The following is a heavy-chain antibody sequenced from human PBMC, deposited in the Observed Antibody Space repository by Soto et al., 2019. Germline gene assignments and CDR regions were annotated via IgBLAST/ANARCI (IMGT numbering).Heavy chain of an antibody. J-gene: IGHJ6*02. CDR3: ATDSATSYFGMDV. V-gene: IGHV4-34*01. Sequence: QVQLQQWGAGLLKPSETLSLTCAVYGGSFTVNYRSWIRQPPGKGLAWIGEVNDSGSTNFNPSLKSRVTISVDTSKKQFTLKLTSVTAADTAVYYCATDSATSYFGMDVWGHGTTVTVSS. CDR1: GGSFTVNY. D-gene: IGHD1-26*01. CDR2: VNDSGST.